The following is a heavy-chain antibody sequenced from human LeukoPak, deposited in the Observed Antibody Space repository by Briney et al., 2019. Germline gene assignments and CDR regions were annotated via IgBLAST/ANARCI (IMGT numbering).Heavy chain of an antibody. Sequence: GGSLRLSCAASGFTFSSYGMHWVRQAPGKGLEWVALIRYDGSNKYYADSVKGRFTISRDNSKNTLYLQMNSLRAEDTAVYYCAKDGGSYYGDYYYYMDVWGKGTTVTVSS. V-gene: IGHV3-30*02. D-gene: IGHD1-26*01. J-gene: IGHJ6*03. CDR1: GFTFSSYG. CDR2: IRYDGSNK. CDR3: AKDGGSYYGDYYYYMDV.